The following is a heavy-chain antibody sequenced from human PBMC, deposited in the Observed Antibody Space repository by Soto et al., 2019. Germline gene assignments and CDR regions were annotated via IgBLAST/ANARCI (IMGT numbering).Heavy chain of an antibody. J-gene: IGHJ5*02. CDR3: ASDNPDIVVVVPAPFGNSFDP. CDR2: ISYDGSNI. V-gene: IGHV3-30-3*01. CDR1: GFTFSSYA. Sequence: QVQLVESGGGVVQPGRSLRLSCAASGFTFSSYAMHWVRQAPGKGLECVAVISYDGSNIYYAASVKGRFTNSRYNSKNALNLHMNSLRAEDTVVYYCASDNPDIVVVVPAPFGNSFDPWVQGTLVTVSS. D-gene: IGHD2-15*01.